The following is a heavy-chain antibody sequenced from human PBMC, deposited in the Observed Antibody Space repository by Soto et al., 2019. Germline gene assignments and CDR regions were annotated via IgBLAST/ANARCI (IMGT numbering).Heavy chain of an antibody. V-gene: IGHV3-23*01. J-gene: IGHJ4*02. CDR2: ISGRGGST. CDR3: AKTVGGTTYYFDY. Sequence: EVQLLESGGGLVQPGGSLRLSCAASGFTFSSYARSWVRQAPGKGLEWVSAISGRGGSTYYADSVKGRFTISRDNSKNTLYLQMNSLRDEDTVGYYCAKTVGGTTYYFDYWGQGTLVTVSS. D-gene: IGHD1-26*01. CDR1: GFTFSSYA.